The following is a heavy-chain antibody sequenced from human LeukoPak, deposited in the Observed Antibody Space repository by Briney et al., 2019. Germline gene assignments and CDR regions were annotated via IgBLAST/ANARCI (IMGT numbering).Heavy chain of an antibody. V-gene: IGHV3-30*03. J-gene: IGHJ4*02. CDR1: GFSFSSYV. CDR3: AIDKVAVGDY. CDR2: ILYDGSKK. D-gene: IGHD6-19*01. Sequence: GRSLRLSCAASGFSFSSYVMHWVRQAPGKGLEWVSSILYDGSKKFYVDSVKGRFTVSRDNSKNTLYLQMNSLRPEDTSVYYCAIDKVAVGDYWGQGTLVTVSS.